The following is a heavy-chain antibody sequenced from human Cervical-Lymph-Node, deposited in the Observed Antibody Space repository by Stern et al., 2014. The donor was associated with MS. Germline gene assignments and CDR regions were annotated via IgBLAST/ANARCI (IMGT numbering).Heavy chain of an antibody. Sequence: QDQLVQSGAEVKKPGSSVKVSCKASGGTFSSYAISWVRQAPGQGLEWMGGIIPIFGTANYAQKFQGRVTITADESTSTAYMELSSLRSEDTAVYYCARGPLLRFLEWYTDAFDIWGQGTMVTVSS. CDR2: IIPIFGTA. CDR3: ARGPLLRFLEWYTDAFDI. CDR1: GGTFSSYA. J-gene: IGHJ3*02. D-gene: IGHD3-3*01. V-gene: IGHV1-69*12.